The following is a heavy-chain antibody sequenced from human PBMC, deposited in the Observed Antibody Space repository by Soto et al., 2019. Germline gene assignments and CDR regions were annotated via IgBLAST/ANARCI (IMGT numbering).Heavy chain of an antibody. V-gene: IGHV4-39*01. J-gene: IGHJ6*02. CDR3: APLTVSLSGPYGIHV. CDR1: GYSVSSSDYY. CDR2: MLYSGLT. Sequence: LSLPCSVSGYSVSSSDYYWAWIRQPPGKGLEWIGSMLYSGLTYYNPSLKSRVTLSVDTSKNQFSVRLNSVTASDTAVYYCAPLTVSLSGPYGIHVWGQGTTVTVSS. D-gene: IGHD2-15*01.